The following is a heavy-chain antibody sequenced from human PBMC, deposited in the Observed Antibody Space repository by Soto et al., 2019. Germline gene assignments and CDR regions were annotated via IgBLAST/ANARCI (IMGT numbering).Heavy chain of an antibody. D-gene: IGHD3-22*01. J-gene: IGHJ6*02. CDR1: GYTFTNYG. Sequence: GASVKVSCKASGYTFTNYGITWVRQAPGQGLEWMGWISTYNGNTNHAQKLQDRVIMTTDTSTSTAYLELRSLRSDDAAVYYCARVGFYDRSGYQYQFYYGMDVWGQGTTVTVSS. CDR2: ISTYNGNT. CDR3: ARVGFYDRSGYQYQFYYGMDV. V-gene: IGHV1-18*01.